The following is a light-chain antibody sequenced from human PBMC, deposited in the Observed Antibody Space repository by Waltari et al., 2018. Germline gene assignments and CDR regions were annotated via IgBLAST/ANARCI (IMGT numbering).Light chain of an antibody. CDR1: QGVSTY. CDR3: QQTYSVRYT. CDR2: GSS. Sequence: DIQMTQSPSSLSASVGDSITITCRGSQGVSTYLNWYQQKPGKPPKLLIFGSSRLQSAVPSRFSGSGSGTDFTLTISSLQPEDFATYYCQQTYSVRYTFGQGTKLQI. V-gene: IGKV1-39*01. J-gene: IGKJ2*01.